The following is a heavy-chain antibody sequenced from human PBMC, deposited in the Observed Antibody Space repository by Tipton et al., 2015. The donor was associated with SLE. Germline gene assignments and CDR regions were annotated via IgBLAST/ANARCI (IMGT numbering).Heavy chain of an antibody. D-gene: IGHD1-26*01. V-gene: IGHV1-69*01. Sequence: QLLQSGPEVKKPGSSVKVSCKASGGTFSSYAISWVRQAPGQGLEWMGGIIPIFGTANYAQKFQGRVTITADESTSTAYMELSSLRSEDTAVYYCARKGYSGSYWAFDIWGQGTMVAVAS. CDR3: ARKGYSGSYWAFDI. CDR1: GGTFSSYA. CDR2: IIPIFGTA. J-gene: IGHJ3*02.